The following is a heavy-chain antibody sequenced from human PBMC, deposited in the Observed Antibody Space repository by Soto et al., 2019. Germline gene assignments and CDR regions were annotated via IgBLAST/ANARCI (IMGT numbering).Heavy chain of an antibody. CDR1: GGSISSSIYY. Sequence: PSETLSLTCTVSGGSISSSIYYWTWIRQPPGTGLEWIGEINHSGTTNYNPSLKSRVTISVDTSKNQFSLKLTSVTAADTAVYYCARDKITGLFDYWGQGTLVTVSS. CDR3: ARDKITGLFDY. CDR2: INHSGTT. J-gene: IGHJ4*02. D-gene: IGHD2-8*02. V-gene: IGHV4-39*07.